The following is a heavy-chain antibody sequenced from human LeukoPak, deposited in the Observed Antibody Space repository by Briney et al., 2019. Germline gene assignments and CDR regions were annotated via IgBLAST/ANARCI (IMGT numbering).Heavy chain of an antibody. CDR1: GGSITPYY. V-gene: IGHV4-59*01. Sequence: NPSETLSLTCTVTGGSITPYYWSWIRQPPGKGLEWIGYIYYSGSTNYNPSLKSRVTISVDTSKNQFSLKLSSVTAADTAVYYCARTTEGYCRGRSCYSYYYYMDVWGKGTTVTVSS. CDR2: IYYSGST. CDR3: ARTTEGYCRGRSCYSYYYYMDV. D-gene: IGHD2-15*01. J-gene: IGHJ6*03.